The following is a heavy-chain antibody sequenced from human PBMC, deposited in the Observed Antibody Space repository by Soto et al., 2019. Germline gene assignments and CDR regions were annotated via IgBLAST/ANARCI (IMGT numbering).Heavy chain of an antibody. V-gene: IGHV4-31*01. J-gene: IGHJ6*02. CDR3: AASCVGCGGFNYYGMDV. D-gene: IGHD2-21*01. CDR2: IYYSGST. CDR1: GGSISSGGYY. Sequence: QVQLQESGPGLVKPSQTLSLTCTVSGGSISSGGYYWNWIRQHPGKGLAWIGYIYYSGSTYYNPSLKSLVTISVGTSKNQFSLKLSSVTAADTAVYYCAASCVGCGGFNYYGMDVWGQGTTVTVSS.